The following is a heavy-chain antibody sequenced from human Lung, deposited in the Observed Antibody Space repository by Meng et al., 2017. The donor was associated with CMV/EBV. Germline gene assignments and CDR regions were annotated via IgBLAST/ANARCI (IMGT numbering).Heavy chain of an antibody. J-gene: IGHJ4*02. D-gene: IGHD6-6*01. Sequence: SGLTFSSYGMHWVRQAPGKRLEWVAFIRYDGSNKYHADSVKGRFTISRDNSKNTLYLQMNSLRAEDTAVYYCAKDRDKYSSSGSGGYWGQGTLVTVSS. CDR2: IRYDGSNK. CDR1: GLTFSSYG. V-gene: IGHV3-30*02. CDR3: AKDRDKYSSSGSGGY.